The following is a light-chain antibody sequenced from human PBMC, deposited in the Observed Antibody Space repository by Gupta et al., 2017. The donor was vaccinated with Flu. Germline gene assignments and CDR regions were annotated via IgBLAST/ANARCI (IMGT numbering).Light chain of an antibody. CDR2: KDN. CDR1: ALPKQY. CDR3: QSADSSGTYV. J-gene: IGLJ1*01. V-gene: IGLV3-25*03. Sequence: PGKTARITCSGDALPKQYAYWYQQKPGQAPVLVIYKDNERPAGIPERISGSSSGTTVTLTISGVQAEDEADYYCQSADSSGTYVFGTGTKVTVL.